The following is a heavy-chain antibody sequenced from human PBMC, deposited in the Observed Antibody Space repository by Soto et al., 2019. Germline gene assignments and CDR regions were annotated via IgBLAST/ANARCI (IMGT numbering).Heavy chain of an antibody. Sequence: QVTLKESGPTLVRPTQTITLTCTFSGFSFRTSGVGVGWIRQARGKALEWLALIYCDDDRRYSPSLKDRVTITKDTSKSQVVLTLTNVDTADTGTYYCAHRRGGYGVVTPFNYWGQGTPVTVSS. V-gene: IGHV2-5*02. CDR2: IYCDDDR. CDR3: AHRRGGYGVVTPFNY. D-gene: IGHD3-3*01. CDR1: GFSFRTSGVG. J-gene: IGHJ4*02.